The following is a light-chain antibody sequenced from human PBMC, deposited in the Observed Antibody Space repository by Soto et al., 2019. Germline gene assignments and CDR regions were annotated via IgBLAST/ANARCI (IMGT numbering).Light chain of an antibody. Sequence: DVQMTQSPSSLSASVGGRVTIACRASQGISNYLAWFQQKPGKVPKLLIFAASALQSGVPSRFSGSGSGTDFTLTIGSLQPEDVATYYCQTYDTAPAWASGPGTRAEIK. J-gene: IGKJ1*01. CDR2: AAS. CDR3: QTYDTAPAWA. V-gene: IGKV1-27*01. CDR1: QGISNY.